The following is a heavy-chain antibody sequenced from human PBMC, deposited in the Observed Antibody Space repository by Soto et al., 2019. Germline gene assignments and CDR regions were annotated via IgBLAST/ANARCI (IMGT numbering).Heavy chain of an antibody. J-gene: IGHJ4*02. D-gene: IGHD5-12*01. V-gene: IGHV3-23*01. Sequence: QSGGSLRLSXAASGFTFSSYAMSWVRQAPGKGLEWVSAISGSGGSTYYADSVKGRFTISRDNSKNTLYLQMNSLRAEDTAVYYCAKDRPSKREWLRFLPSYWGQGTLVTVSS. CDR2: ISGSGGST. CDR1: GFTFSSYA. CDR3: AKDRPSKREWLRFLPSY.